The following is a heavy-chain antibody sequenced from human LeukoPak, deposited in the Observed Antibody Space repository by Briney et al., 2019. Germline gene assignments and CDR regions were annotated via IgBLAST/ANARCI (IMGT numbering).Heavy chain of an antibody. CDR2: IYHSGST. Sequence: SETLSLTCAVSGYSISSGYYWGWIRQPPGKGLEWIGSIYHSGSTYYNPSLKSRVTISVDTSKNQFSLKLSSVAAADTAVYYCARDQLLSYYFDYWGQGTLVTVSS. J-gene: IGHJ4*02. CDR1: GYSISSGYY. V-gene: IGHV4-38-2*02. D-gene: IGHD2-2*01. CDR3: ARDQLLSYYFDY.